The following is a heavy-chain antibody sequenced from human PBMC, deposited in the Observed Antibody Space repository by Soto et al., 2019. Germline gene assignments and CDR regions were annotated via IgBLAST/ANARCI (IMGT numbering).Heavy chain of an antibody. V-gene: IGHV3-48*02. J-gene: IGHJ4*02. Sequence: EAPLVESGGGLVQPGGSLRLSCAASGFTFNKYNMNWVRQAPGKGLEWVSLISSSSSTIYYADSVKGRFTVSRDNANHSMFLQMSGLRDEATAVYYCARDPSHCGGDCSYDYWGQGTLVTVSS. D-gene: IGHD2-21*02. CDR1: GFTFNKYN. CDR2: ISSSSSTI. CDR3: ARDPSHCGGDCSYDY.